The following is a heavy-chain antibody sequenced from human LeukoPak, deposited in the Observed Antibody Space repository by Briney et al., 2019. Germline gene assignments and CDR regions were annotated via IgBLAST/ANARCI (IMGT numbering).Heavy chain of an antibody. J-gene: IGHJ4*02. CDR2: ISINGGST. V-gene: IGHV3-64*01. CDR3: ARGRSGWYGSYYY. CDR1: VVTFSVDA. D-gene: IGHD6-19*01. Sequence: GSLRLSCAASVVTFSVDAMHWVRAAPGKGLEYVSAISINGGSTYSANSVKGRFTISRDNSKTTLYLQMGSLRAQDMVVYYCARGRSGWYGSYYYWGQGTLVTVSS.